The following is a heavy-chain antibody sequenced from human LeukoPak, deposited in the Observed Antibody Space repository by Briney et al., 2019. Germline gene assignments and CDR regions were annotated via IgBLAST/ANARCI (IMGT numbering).Heavy chain of an antibody. V-gene: IGHV1-8*01. CDR1: GYTFTSYD. CDR3: AREIGPIQLHLWGSAFDY. D-gene: IGHD5-18*01. J-gene: IGHJ4*02. CDR2: INPNSGGT. Sequence: GASVKVSCKASGYTFTSYDINWVRQAPGQGLEWMGWINPNSGGTNYAQKFQGRVTMTRDTSTNTVYMDLSSLRSEDTAVYYCAREIGPIQLHLWGSAFDYWGQGTLVTVSS.